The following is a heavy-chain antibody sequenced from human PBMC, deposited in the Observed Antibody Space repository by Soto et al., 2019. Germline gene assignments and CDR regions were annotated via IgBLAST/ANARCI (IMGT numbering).Heavy chain of an antibody. CDR1: GYTFTNYY. Sequence: QVQLVQSGAEVKKPGASVKVSCKASGYTFTNYYMHWMRQAPGQGLEWMGIIHPNGGSTSYEQKFQGRVTMTRDTSTTTVYMELSSLRSEDTAVYYCARDKSARVSAMVGATAYYSGMDVWGQGTTVTVSS. J-gene: IGHJ6*02. CDR3: ARDKSARVSAMVGATAYYSGMDV. CDR2: IHPNGGST. V-gene: IGHV1-46*01. D-gene: IGHD1-26*01.